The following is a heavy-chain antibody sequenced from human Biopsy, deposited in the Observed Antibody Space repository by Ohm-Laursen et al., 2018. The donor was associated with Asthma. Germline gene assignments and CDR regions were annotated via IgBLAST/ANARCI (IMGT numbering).Heavy chain of an antibody. CDR1: GGTFSNFA. V-gene: IGHV1-69*01. CDR2: TMTVFGTT. CDR3: ARCQVGYSSGWSLLLKKIYYSGMDV. D-gene: IGHD6-19*01. J-gene: IGHJ6*02. Sequence: SSVKVSCKAPGGTFSNFAISWVRQAPGQGLGWLGGTMTVFGTTNYAQKFQGRVTITADESTSTAYMEVTSLRSEDTAIYYCARCQVGYSSGWSLLLKKIYYSGMDVWGQGTAVTVSS.